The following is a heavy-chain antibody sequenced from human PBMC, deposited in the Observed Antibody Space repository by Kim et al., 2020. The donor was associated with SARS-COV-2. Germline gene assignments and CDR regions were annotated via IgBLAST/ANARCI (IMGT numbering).Heavy chain of an antibody. D-gene: IGHD3-22*01. CDR3: ARGGLGLITMIEWFDP. CDR2: ISAYNGNT. V-gene: IGHV1-18*04. Sequence: ASVKVSCKASGYTFTSYGISWVRQAPGQGLEWMGWISAYNGNTNYAQKLQGRVTMTTDTSTSTAYMELRSLRSDDTAVYYCARGGLGLITMIEWFDPWGQGTLVTVSS. J-gene: IGHJ5*02. CDR1: GYTFTSYG.